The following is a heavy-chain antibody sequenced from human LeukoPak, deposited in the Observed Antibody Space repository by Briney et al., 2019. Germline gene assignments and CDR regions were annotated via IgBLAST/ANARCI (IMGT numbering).Heavy chain of an antibody. CDR2: ISGSGGST. CDR3: AKVFRGRDRGDSTPGY. CDR1: GFTFSNAW. J-gene: IGHJ4*02. V-gene: IGHV3-23*01. D-gene: IGHD3-22*01. Sequence: ESGGSLRLSCAASGFTFSNAWMSWVRQAPGKGLEWVSAISGSGGSTYYADSVKGRFTISRDNSKNTLYLQMNSLRAEDTAVYYCAKVFRGRDRGDSTPGYWGQGTLVTVSS.